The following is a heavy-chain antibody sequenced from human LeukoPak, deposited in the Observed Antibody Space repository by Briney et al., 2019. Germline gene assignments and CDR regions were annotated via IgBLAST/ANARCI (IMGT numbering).Heavy chain of an antibody. CDR2: IYSGDNT. Sequence: GGSLRLSCAASGFTVSSNYMSWVRQAPGKGLEWVSVIYSGDNTIYADSVKGRFTISRDNAKNSLYLQMNSLRAEDTAVYYCAELGITMIGGVWGKGTTVTISS. V-gene: IGHV3-66*01. J-gene: IGHJ6*04. CDR3: AELGITMIGGV. CDR1: GFTVSSNY. D-gene: IGHD3-10*02.